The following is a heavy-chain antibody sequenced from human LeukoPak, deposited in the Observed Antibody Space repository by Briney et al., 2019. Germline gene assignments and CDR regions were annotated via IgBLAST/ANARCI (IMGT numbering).Heavy chain of an antibody. CDR1: GYTFTGYY. CDR3: AGGYSSSWWNFDY. Sequence: ASVKVSCKASGYTFTGYYMHWVRQAPGQGLEWMGWINPNSGGTNYAQKFQGWVTMTRDTSISTAYMVLSRLRSDDTAVYYCAGGYSSSWWNFDYWGQGALVTVSS. D-gene: IGHD6-13*01. V-gene: IGHV1-2*04. J-gene: IGHJ4*02. CDR2: INPNSGGT.